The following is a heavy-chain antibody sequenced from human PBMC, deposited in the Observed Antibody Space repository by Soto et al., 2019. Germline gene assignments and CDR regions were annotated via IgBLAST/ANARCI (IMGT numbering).Heavy chain of an antibody. CDR3: ARGGDSYIDY. D-gene: IGHD2-21*02. J-gene: IGHJ4*02. CDR2: IIQEGGEK. CDR1: GFTFSSHW. V-gene: IGHV3-7*03. Sequence: PGGSLRLSCAASGFTFSSHWMVWVRQPPGKGLEWVANIIQEGGEKSYVDSVKGRFSVSRDNAHNSLYLQMYSLRVEDTAMYYCARGGDSYIDYWGQGALVTVSS.